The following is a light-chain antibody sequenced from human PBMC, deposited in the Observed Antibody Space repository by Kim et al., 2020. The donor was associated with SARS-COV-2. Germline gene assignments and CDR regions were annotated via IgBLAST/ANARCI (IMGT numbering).Light chain of an antibody. J-gene: IGKJ2*01. CDR1: QSISSW. V-gene: IGKV1-5*01. CDR2: DAS. CDR3: HQHNWLYT. Sequence: DIQMTQSPSTLSASIGDRVTITCRASQSISSWLAWYQQKPGKAPKLLIYDASNLESGVPSRFSGSGSGTEFTLTISSLQPDDFATYYCHQHNWLYTFGQGTKLEF.